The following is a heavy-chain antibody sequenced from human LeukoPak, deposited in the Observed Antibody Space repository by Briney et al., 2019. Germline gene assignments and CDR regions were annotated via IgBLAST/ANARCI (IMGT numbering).Heavy chain of an antibody. J-gene: IGHJ1*01. D-gene: IGHD6-19*01. Sequence: ASVKVSCKASGYTFTRYAMHWERQAPGQRLEWMGWINAGNGNTKYSQKFQGRVTITRDTSASTAYMELSSLRSEDTAVYYCARQISSGWPRAEYFQHWGQGTLVTVSS. CDR1: GYTFTRYA. CDR2: INAGNGNT. CDR3: ARQISSGWPRAEYFQH. V-gene: IGHV1-3*01.